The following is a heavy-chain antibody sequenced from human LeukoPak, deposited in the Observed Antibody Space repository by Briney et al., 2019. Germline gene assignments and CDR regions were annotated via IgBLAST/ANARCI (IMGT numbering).Heavy chain of an antibody. D-gene: IGHD5-24*01. CDR3: ARVREMATIPWFDP. V-gene: IGHV4-59*01. J-gene: IGHJ5*02. CDR2: IYYSGST. Sequence: SETLSLTCTVSGGTISSYYWSWIRQPPGQGLEWIGYIYYSGSTNYNPSRKSRVTISVDTSKNQFSLKLSYVTAADTAVYYCARVREMATIPWFDPWGQGTLVTVSS. CDR1: GGTISSYY.